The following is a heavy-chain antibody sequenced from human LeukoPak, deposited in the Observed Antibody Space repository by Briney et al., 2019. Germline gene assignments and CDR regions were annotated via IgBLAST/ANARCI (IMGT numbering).Heavy chain of an antibody. Sequence: GGSLRLSCAASGFTFSSYAMSWVRQAPGKGLEWVSAISGSGGSTYYADSVKGRFTISRDNSKNTLYLQMNSLRAEDTAVYYCARSGGFTMVRGVIDYYYGMDVWGQGTTVTVSS. CDR1: GFTFSSYA. V-gene: IGHV3-23*01. CDR2: ISGSGGST. D-gene: IGHD3-10*01. J-gene: IGHJ6*02. CDR3: ARSGGFTMVRGVIDYYYGMDV.